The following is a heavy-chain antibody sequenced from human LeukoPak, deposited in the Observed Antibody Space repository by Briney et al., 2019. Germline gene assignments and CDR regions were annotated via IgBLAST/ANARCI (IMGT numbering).Heavy chain of an antibody. Sequence: SETLSLTCTVSGGSISSSSYYWGWIRQPPGKGLEWIGSIYYSGSTYYNPSLKSRVTISVDTSKNQFSLKLSSVTAADTAVYYCARQSVLLRFGERNSVPYNWFDPWGQGTLVTVSS. CDR3: ARQSVLLRFGERNSVPYNWFDP. J-gene: IGHJ5*02. CDR1: GGSISSSSYY. D-gene: IGHD3-10*01. CDR2: IYYSGST. V-gene: IGHV4-39*01.